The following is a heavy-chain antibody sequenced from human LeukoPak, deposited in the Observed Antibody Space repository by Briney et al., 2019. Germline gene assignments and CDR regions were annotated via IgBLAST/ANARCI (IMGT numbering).Heavy chain of an antibody. CDR3: ARFASGSHADY. V-gene: IGHV6-1*01. J-gene: IGHJ4*02. CDR1: GDSVSRNSVT. D-gene: IGHD3-16*01. CDR2: TDYRSKWYI. Sequence: SQTLSLTCAISGDSVSRNSVTWNWIRQSPSRGLEWLARTDYRSKWYIDYAASVKSRISVIPDTSKNQLSLHLNSVTPEDSAVYYCARFASGSHADYWSQGILVAVSS.